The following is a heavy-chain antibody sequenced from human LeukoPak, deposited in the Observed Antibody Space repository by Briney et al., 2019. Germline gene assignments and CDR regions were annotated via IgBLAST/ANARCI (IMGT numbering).Heavy chain of an antibody. CDR2: ISSNGGST. J-gene: IGHJ4*02. CDR1: GFTFSSYA. V-gene: IGHV3-64*01. Sequence: GGSLRLSCAASGFTFSSYAMHWVRQAPGKGLEYVSAISSNGGSTYYANPVKGRFTISRDNSKNTLYLQMGSLRAEDMAVYYCARARAAAFDYWGQGTLVTVSS. D-gene: IGHD6-13*01. CDR3: ARARAAAFDY.